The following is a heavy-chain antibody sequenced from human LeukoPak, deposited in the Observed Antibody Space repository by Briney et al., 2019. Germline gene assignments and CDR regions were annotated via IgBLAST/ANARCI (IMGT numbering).Heavy chain of an antibody. CDR1: GGSISSGGYY. V-gene: IGHV4-31*03. D-gene: IGHD7-27*01. Sequence: SETLSLTCTVSGGSISSGGYYWNWIRQRPGKALEWIGYIYYSGSTYYNPSLKSRVTISQDTSKNQFSLKVSSVTAADTAVYYCAKLGWGYPTPNDAFNIWGQGTIVTVSS. J-gene: IGHJ3*02. CDR2: IYYSGST. CDR3: AKLGWGYPTPNDAFNI.